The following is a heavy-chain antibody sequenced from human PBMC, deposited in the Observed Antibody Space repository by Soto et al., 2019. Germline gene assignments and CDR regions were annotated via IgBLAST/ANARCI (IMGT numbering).Heavy chain of an antibody. D-gene: IGHD6-6*01. CDR1: GGSFSGYY. CDR2: INHSGST. Sequence: PSETLSLTCDVYGGSFSGYYWSWIRQPPGMGLEWIGQINHSGSTNYNPSLKSRVTISVDTSKNQFSLKLNSVTAADTAVYYCARLERIVAARLYDYGLDVWGQGTTVTVSS. CDR3: ARLERIVAARLYDYGLDV. J-gene: IGHJ6*02. V-gene: IGHV4-34*01.